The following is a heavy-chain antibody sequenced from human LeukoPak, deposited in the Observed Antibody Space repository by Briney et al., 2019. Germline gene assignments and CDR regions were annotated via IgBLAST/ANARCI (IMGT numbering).Heavy chain of an antibody. V-gene: IGHV1-18*01. CDR2: ISTYKGNT. D-gene: IGHD3-22*01. Sequence: GASVKVSCKASGYTFTSYGISWVRQAPGQGLEWMGWISTYKGNTNYAQKFQGRVTMTTDTSTSTAYMELRSLRSDDTAVYYCARGPGGRSGYYPLEDYYYYYYMDVWGKGTTVTVSS. J-gene: IGHJ6*03. CDR1: GYTFTSYG. CDR3: ARGPGGRSGYYPLEDYYYYYYMDV.